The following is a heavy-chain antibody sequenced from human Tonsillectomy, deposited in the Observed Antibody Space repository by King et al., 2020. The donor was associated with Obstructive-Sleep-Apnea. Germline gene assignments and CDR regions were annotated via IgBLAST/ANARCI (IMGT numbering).Heavy chain of an antibody. CDR3: ARDVDGAPFDY. Sequence: VQLQQSGPGLVKPSQTLSLTCVISGDSGSGDRVAWNWIRQSPSRGLEWLGRTYYRSRWYTDYAESVQSRITINPDTSKNQFSLHLKSVIPEDTAVYYCARDVDGAPFDYWGQGILVTVSS. D-gene: IGHD4-17*01. J-gene: IGHJ4*02. CDR1: GDSGSGDRVA. CDR2: TYYRSRWYT. V-gene: IGHV6-1*01.